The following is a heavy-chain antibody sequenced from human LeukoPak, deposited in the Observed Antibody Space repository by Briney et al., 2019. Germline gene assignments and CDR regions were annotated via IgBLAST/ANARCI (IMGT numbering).Heavy chain of an antibody. CDR2: IYYSGST. CDR3: AKGSSSRGYSYGGFDY. CDR1: GGSISSGGYY. Sequence: SETLSLTCTVSGGSISSGGYYWSWIRQDPGKGLEWIGYIYYSGSTYYNPSLKSRVTISVDTSKNQFSLKLSSVTAADTALYYCAKGSSSRGYSYGGFDYWGQGTLVTVSS. D-gene: IGHD5-18*01. V-gene: IGHV4-31*03. J-gene: IGHJ4*02.